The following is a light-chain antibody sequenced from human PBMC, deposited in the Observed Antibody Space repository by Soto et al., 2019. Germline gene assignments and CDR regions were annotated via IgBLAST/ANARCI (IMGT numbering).Light chain of an antibody. CDR2: DAS. J-gene: IGKJ1*01. CDR1: QSISSW. CDR3: QQYNSCSWT. V-gene: IGKV1-5*01. Sequence: DIQMTQSPSSVSASVGDIFTISCRASQSISSWLAWYQQKPGRAPKLLIYDASSLEGGVPSRFSGSGSGTEFTLTISSLQPDDFAAYYCQQYNSCSWTFGQGTKVDIK.